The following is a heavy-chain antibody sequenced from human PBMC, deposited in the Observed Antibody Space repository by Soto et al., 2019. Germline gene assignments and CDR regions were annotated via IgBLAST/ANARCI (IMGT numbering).Heavy chain of an antibody. V-gene: IGHV4-59*01. CDR3: ARAPGVLPTKQEYYYYYYGMDV. Sequence: SETLSLTCTVSGGSISSYYWSWIRQPPGKGLEWIGYIYYSGSTNYNPSLKSRVTISVDTSKNQFSLKLSSVTAADTAVYYCARAPGVLPTKQEYYYYYYGMDVWGQGTTVTVSS. J-gene: IGHJ6*02. D-gene: IGHD3-10*01. CDR2: IYYSGST. CDR1: GGSISSYY.